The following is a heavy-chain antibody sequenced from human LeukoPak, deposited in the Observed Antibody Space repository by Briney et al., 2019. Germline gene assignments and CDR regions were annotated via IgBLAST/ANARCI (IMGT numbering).Heavy chain of an antibody. J-gene: IGHJ5*02. CDR1: GFTFSSYA. Sequence: GGSLRLSCAASGFTFSSYAMSWVRQAPGKGLEWVSAISGSGGSTYYADSVKGRFTISRDNSKNMLYLQMNSLRAEDTAVYYCAKDLNFGVPSAWFDPWGQGTLVTVSS. D-gene: IGHD3-3*01. CDR3: AKDLNFGVPSAWFDP. CDR2: ISGSGGST. V-gene: IGHV3-23*01.